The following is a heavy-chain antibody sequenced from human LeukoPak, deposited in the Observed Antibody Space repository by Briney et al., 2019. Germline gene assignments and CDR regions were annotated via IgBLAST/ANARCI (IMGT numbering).Heavy chain of an antibody. CDR2: ISSSGSTI. D-gene: IGHD3-10*01. CDR3: ARGQGYYGSGSYSTFDP. Sequence: GGSLRLSCTASGFTFINYSMNWVRQAPGKGLEWVSYISSSGSTIYYADSVKGRFTISRDNAKNSLYLQMNSLRAEDTAVYYCARGQGYYGSGSYSTFDPWGQGTLVTVSS. V-gene: IGHV3-48*04. J-gene: IGHJ5*02. CDR1: GFTFINYS.